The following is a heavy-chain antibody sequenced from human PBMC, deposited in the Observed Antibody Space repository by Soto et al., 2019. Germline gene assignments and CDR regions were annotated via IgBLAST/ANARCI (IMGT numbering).Heavy chain of an antibody. V-gene: IGHV1-46*02. Sequence: ASVKVSCKTSGYTLNNYYIHWARQAPGQGLQWMGMINVRGGNTFYAQEFQVRVAMTSDTSASTVYMELNGPTSDDTAVYYCATSLGREFATGDYWGQGSLVTVSS. J-gene: IGHJ4*02. D-gene: IGHD2-15*01. CDR3: ATSLGREFATGDY. CDR1: GYTLNNYY. CDR2: INVRGGNT.